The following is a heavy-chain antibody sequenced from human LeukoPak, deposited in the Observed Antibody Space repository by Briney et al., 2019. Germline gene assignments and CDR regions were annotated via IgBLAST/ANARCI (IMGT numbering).Heavy chain of an antibody. V-gene: IGHV1-18*01. CDR3: ARDYYDSSGYAEYFQH. J-gene: IGHJ1*01. CDR2: TSAYNGNT. Sequence: GASVKVSCKASGYTFTNYGISWVRQAPGQGLEWMGWTSAYNGNTNYAQKLQGRVTMTTDTSTSTAYMELRSLRSDDTAVYYCARDYYDSSGYAEYFQHWGQGTLVTVSS. CDR1: GYTFTNYG. D-gene: IGHD3-22*01.